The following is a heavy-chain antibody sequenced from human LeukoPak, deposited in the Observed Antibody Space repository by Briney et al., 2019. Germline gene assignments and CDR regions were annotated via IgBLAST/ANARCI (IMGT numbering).Heavy chain of an antibody. V-gene: IGHV1-2*02. CDR2: INPNSGGT. J-gene: IGHJ4*02. CDR3: ARDISGTYYDSSGYSDY. D-gene: IGHD3-22*01. CDR1: GYTFTDYY. Sequence: GASVKVSCKASGYTFTDYYMHWVRQAPGQGLEWMGWINPNSGGTNYAQKFQGRVTMTRDTSISTAYMELSRLRSDDTAVYYCARDISGTYYDSSGYSDYWGQGTLVTVSS.